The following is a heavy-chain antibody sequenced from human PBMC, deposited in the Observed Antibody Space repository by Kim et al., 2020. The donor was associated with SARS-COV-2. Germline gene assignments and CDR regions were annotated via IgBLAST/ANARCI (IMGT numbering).Heavy chain of an antibody. CDR2: INPHSGDT. D-gene: IGHD6-19*01. Sequence: ASVKVSCKASGYIFTDDFIHWVRQAPGQGLESMGWINPHSGDTYFDQKFQGRVTLTGDTSISTAYMEIRGLRSDDTALYFCARAHSSDWYMNAFVVWGQG. V-gene: IGHV1-2*02. CDR3: ARAHSSDWYMNAFVV. CDR1: GYIFTDDF. J-gene: IGHJ3*01.